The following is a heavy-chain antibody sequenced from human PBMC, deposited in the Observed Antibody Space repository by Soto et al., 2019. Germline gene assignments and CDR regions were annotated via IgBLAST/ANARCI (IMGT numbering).Heavy chain of an antibody. CDR2: IYYSGST. CDR1: GGSISRGGYY. CDR3: ARHGSGSCDLLDY. D-gene: IGHD3-10*01. Sequence: QVQLQESGPGLVKPSQTLSLTCTVSGGSISRGGYYWSWIRQHPGKGLERIGYIYYSGSTYYNPSLKSRVTISVDTSKKQISLKLSSVTAADTGVYYCARHGSGSCDLLDYWGQGTLVTASS. J-gene: IGHJ4*02. V-gene: IGHV4-31*03.